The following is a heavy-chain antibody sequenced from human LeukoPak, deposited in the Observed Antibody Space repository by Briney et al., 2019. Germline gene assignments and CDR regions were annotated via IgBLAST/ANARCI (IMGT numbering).Heavy chain of an antibody. CDR2: ILFDGRNI. J-gene: IGHJ4*01. CDR1: GFTFSSYG. V-gene: IGHV3-30*18. Sequence: GRSRRLSCAASGFTFSSYGMHWDRQAPGKGLEWVAVILFDGRNIYYGDSVKGRFTISRENSKNTLYLQMNSLRAEDTAVYYCAKDRGSGRVRGFIINYWGQGTLVSVSS. CDR3: AKDRGSGRVRGFIINY. D-gene: IGHD3-10*01.